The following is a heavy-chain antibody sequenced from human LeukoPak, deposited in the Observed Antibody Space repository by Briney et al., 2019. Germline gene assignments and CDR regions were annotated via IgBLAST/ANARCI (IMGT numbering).Heavy chain of an antibody. CDR2: ISGSGGST. V-gene: IGHV3-23*01. CDR1: EFTFSNYA. D-gene: IGHD2-21*02. CDR3: AKDPRLGPCGGDCYGDY. J-gene: IGHJ4*02. Sequence: GSLRLSCAASEFTFSNYAMTWVRQAPGKGLEWVSAISGSGGSTYYADSVKGRFTISRDNSKNTLYLQMNSLRAEDTAVYYCAKDPRLGPCGGDCYGDYWGQGTLVTVSS.